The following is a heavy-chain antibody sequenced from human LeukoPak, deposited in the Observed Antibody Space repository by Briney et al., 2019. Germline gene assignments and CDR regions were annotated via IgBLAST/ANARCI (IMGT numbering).Heavy chain of an antibody. CDR1: GYTFTGYY. Sequence: SCKASGYTFTGYYMHWVRQAPGKGLEWVAVISYDGSNKYYADSVKGRFTISRDNSKNTLYLQMNSLRAEDTAVYYCAKAYYDFWSGPFDYWGQGTLVTVSS. D-gene: IGHD3-3*01. V-gene: IGHV3-30*18. CDR3: AKAYYDFWSGPFDY. J-gene: IGHJ4*02. CDR2: ISYDGSNK.